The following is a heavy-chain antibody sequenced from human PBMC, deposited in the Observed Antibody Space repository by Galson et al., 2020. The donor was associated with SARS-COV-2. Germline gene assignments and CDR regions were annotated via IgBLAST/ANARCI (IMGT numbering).Heavy chain of an antibody. CDR2: IYYSGST. Sequence: SEPLSLTCTVSGGPISSSSYYWAWIRQPPGKGLAWIGSIYYSGSTYYNPSLKSRVTISVDTSKHQFSLKLSSVTAAVTAVYYCAGALVATTNYYYYGMDVWGQGTTVTVSS. V-gene: IGHV4-39*01. CDR1: GGPISSSSYY. CDR3: AGALVATTNYYYYGMDV. D-gene: IGHD5-12*01. J-gene: IGHJ6*02.